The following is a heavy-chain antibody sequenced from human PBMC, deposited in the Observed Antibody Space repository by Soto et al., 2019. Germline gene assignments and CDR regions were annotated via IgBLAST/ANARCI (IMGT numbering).Heavy chain of an antibody. J-gene: IGHJ3*02. CDR1: GFTFSSYA. CDR2: ISGSGGST. CDR3: AGEWSDAFDI. V-gene: IGHV3-23*01. D-gene: IGHD3-3*01. Sequence: GGSLRLSCASSGFTFSSYAMSLVRQAPGKGLEWVSAISGSGGSTYYADSVKGRFTISRDNSKNTLYLQMNSLRAEDTAVYYCAGEWSDAFDIWGQGTMVTVSS.